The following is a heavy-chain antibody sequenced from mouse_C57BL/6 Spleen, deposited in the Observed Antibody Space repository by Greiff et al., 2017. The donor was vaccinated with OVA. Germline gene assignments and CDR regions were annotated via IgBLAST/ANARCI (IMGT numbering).Heavy chain of an antibody. CDR3: TTEGLRRYYAMDY. J-gene: IGHJ4*01. V-gene: IGHV14-1*01. CDR2: IDPEDGDT. CDR1: GFNFTDYY. D-gene: IGHD2-4*01. Sequence: EVKLQESGAELVRPGASVKLSCTASGFNFTDYYMHWVKQRPEQGLEWIGRIDPEDGDTEYAPKFQGKATMTVDTSSNTAYLQLSSLTSEDTAVYYCTTEGLRRYYAMDYWGPGTSVTVSS.